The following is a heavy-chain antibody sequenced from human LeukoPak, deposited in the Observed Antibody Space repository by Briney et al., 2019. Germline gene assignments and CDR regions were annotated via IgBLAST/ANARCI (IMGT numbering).Heavy chain of an antibody. CDR1: GGSINTYY. CDR3: ARGVQSGPPDY. J-gene: IGHJ4*02. V-gene: IGHV4-59*01. Sequence: PSETLSLTCSVSGGSINTYYWSWLRQPPGKGLEWIGYIYYSGSTNYNPSLKSRVTISVDTSKNQFSLKLSSVTAADTAVYYCARGVQSGPPDYWGQGTLVTVSS. CDR2: IYYSGST. D-gene: IGHD5-12*01.